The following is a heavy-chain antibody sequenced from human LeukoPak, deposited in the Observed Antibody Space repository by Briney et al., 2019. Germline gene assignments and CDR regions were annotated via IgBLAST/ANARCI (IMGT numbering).Heavy chain of an antibody. D-gene: IGHD2-21*02. CDR3: ARARGDLSLDY. CDR1: IESFSGYY. V-gene: IGHV4-34*01. CDR2: TTHSGST. Sequence: SETLSLTCAVYIESFSGYYWTWIRQPPGKGLEWIGETTHSGSTNYNPSLKSRVTISVDTSKNQFSLKLSSLIAADTAVYYCARARGDLSLDYWGRGTSVTVSS. J-gene: IGHJ4*02.